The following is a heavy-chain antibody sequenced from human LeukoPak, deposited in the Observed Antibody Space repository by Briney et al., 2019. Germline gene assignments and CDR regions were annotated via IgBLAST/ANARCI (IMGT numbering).Heavy chain of an antibody. V-gene: IGHV1-2*02. CDR1: GYTFTGYY. D-gene: IGHD3-22*01. CDR3: ARDPTPEYYYDSSGYFT. J-gene: IGHJ5*02. Sequence: ASVKVSCKASGYTFTGYYMHWVRQAPGQGLEWMGWINPNSGGTNYAQKFQGRVTMTRDTSINTAYMELSRLRSDDTAVYYCARDPTPEYYYDSSGYFTWGQGTLVTVSS. CDR2: INPNSGGT.